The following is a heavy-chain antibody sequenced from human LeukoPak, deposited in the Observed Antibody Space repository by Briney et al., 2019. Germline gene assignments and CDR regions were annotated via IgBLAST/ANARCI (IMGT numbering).Heavy chain of an antibody. D-gene: IGHD3-10*01. Sequence: GGSLRLSCAASGFTFSGSAMHWVHQASGKGLEWVGRIRSKANSYATAYAASVKGRFTISRDDSKNTAYLQMNSLKTEDTAVYYCTILWFGELSYYYYYGMDVWGQGTTVTVSS. CDR1: GFTFSGSA. CDR3: TILWFGELSYYYYYGMDV. J-gene: IGHJ6*02. CDR2: IRSKANSYAT. V-gene: IGHV3-73*01.